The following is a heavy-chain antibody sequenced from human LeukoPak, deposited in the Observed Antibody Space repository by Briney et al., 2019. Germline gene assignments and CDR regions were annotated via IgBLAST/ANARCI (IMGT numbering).Heavy chain of an antibody. V-gene: IGHV3-30*18. CDR1: GFTFSSYG. CDR2: ISYDGSNK. D-gene: IGHD1/OR15-1a*01. CDR3: AKDGRISITGTLDY. Sequence: PGGSLRLSCAASGFTFSSYGMHWVRQAPGKGLEWVAVISYDGSNKYYADSVKGRFTISRDNSKNTLYLQMNSLRAEDTAVYYCAKDGRISITGTLDYWGQGTLVTVSS. J-gene: IGHJ4*02.